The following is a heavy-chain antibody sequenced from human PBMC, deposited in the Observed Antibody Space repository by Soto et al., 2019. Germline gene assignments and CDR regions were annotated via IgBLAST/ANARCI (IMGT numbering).Heavy chain of an antibody. J-gene: IGHJ4*02. CDR2: IKSKTDGGTT. Sequence: EVQLVEPGGGLVKPVGSLRLSCAASGFTFSNAWMSWVRQAPGKGLVWVGRIKSKTDGGTTDYAAPVKGRITISRDDSKNTLYLQMNILKAEDTAVYYCTTDTQPLYCSGGSCYSSPFFWGQGTLVTVSS. D-gene: IGHD2-15*01. CDR1: GFTFSNAW. CDR3: TTDTQPLYCSGGSCYSSPFF. V-gene: IGHV3-15*01.